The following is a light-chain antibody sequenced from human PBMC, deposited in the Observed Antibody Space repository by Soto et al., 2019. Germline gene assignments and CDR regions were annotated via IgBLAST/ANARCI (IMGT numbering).Light chain of an antibody. CDR3: QPDNNWPLT. V-gene: IGKV3-15*01. CDR1: QGIGDT. Sequence: LVMNQSPATLSVASVYWPPLSCRASQGIGDTLAWYQHKPGQTPRLLIYDTSTRATGVPTRFSGSRSGAEFTLTINSLQSEDFAVYYCQPDNNWPLTFGGGTKVDIK. CDR2: DTS. J-gene: IGKJ4*01.